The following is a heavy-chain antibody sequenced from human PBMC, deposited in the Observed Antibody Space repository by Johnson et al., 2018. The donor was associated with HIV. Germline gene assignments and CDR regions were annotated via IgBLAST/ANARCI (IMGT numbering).Heavy chain of an antibody. CDR3: ARCGSGHNSSGYYYYSGAFDI. Sequence: VQLIASGGGVVQPGRSLRLSCAASGFTFSSYAMHWVRQAPGKGLEWVAVISYDGSNKYYADSVKGRFTLSRDNAKNSLYLQMNSLRAEDTAVYYCARCGSGHNSSGYYYYSGAFDIWGQGTMVTVSS. CDR1: GFTFSSYA. CDR2: ISYDGSNK. V-gene: IGHV3-30*04. J-gene: IGHJ3*02. D-gene: IGHD3-22*01.